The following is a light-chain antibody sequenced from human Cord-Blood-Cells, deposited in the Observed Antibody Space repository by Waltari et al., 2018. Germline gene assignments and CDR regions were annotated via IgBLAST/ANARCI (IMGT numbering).Light chain of an antibody. CDR3: QQYNNWPRIFT. J-gene: IGKJ3*01. V-gene: IGKV3-15*01. CDR2: GAS. Sequence: EIVMTQSPATLSVSPGERATLSCRASQSVSSNLAWYQQKPGQAPRLLIYGASTRATGIPARFSGSGSGTEFTLTISSLQSEDFVVYYCQQYNNWPRIFTFGPGTKVDIK. CDR1: QSVSSN.